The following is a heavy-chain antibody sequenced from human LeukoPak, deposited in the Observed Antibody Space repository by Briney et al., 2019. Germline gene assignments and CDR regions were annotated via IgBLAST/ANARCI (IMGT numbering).Heavy chain of an antibody. CDR3: ARDQTGYYYDSSGYRNFDY. J-gene: IGHJ4*02. CDR1: GFAFSSYS. D-gene: IGHD3-22*01. Sequence: GGSLRLSCAASGFAFSSYSMNWVRQAPGKGPEWVSYISSSSSTIYYADSVKGRFTISRDNAKNSLYLQMNSLRAEDTAVYYCARDQTGYYYDSSGYRNFDYWGQGTLVTVSS. CDR2: ISSSSSTI. V-gene: IGHV3-48*01.